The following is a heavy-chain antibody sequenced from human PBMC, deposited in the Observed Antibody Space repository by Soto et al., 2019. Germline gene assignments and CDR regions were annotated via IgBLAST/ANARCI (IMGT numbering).Heavy chain of an antibody. CDR3: AKDNGGGQVVGYWYFDL. J-gene: IGHJ2*01. CDR1: RFTFSSYG. D-gene: IGHD6-6*01. V-gene: IGHV3-30*18. Sequence: QVQLVESGGGVVQPGRSLRLSCAASRFTFSSYGMHWVRQAPGKGLEWVAVISYDGSNKYYADSVKGRFTISRDNSKNTLDVQMNSLRAEDTAVYYCAKDNGGGQVVGYWYFDLWGRGTLVTVSS. CDR2: ISYDGSNK.